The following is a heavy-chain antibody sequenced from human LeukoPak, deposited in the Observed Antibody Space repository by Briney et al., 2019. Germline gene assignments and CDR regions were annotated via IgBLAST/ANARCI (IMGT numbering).Heavy chain of an antibody. V-gene: IGHV4-34*01. CDR2: INHSGST. D-gene: IGHD3-9*01. CDR3: ASYCYDILTGSYSGYFDY. CDR1: GGSFSGYY. J-gene: IGHJ4*02. Sequence: PSETLSLTRAVYGGSFSGYYWSWIRQPPGKGLEWIGEINHSGSTNYNPSLKSRVTISVDTSKNQFSLKLSSVTAADTAVYYCASYCYDILTGSYSGYFDYWGQGTLVTVSS.